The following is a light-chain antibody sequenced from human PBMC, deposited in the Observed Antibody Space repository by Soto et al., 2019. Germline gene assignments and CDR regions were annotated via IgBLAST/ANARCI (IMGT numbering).Light chain of an antibody. Sequence: IVLTQSPDSLSLSTGYRATLSCKASQSVRSYLAWYQQKPGQAPRLLIYDASNRATGIPARFSGSGSGTDFTLTVSSLEPEDFAVYYCQQRSDWPPTFGGGTKVDIK. CDR2: DAS. CDR1: QSVRSY. J-gene: IGKJ4*01. CDR3: QQRSDWPPT. V-gene: IGKV3-11*01.